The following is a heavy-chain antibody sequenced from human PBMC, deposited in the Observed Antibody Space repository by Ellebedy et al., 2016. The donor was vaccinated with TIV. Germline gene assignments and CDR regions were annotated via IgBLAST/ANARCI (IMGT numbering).Heavy chain of an antibody. V-gene: IGHV1-2*02. CDR1: GYTFTSYD. D-gene: IGHD6-13*01. Sequence: ASVKVSCXASGYTFTSYDINWVRQAPGQGLEWMGWINPNSGGTNYAQKFQGRVTMTRDTSISTAYMELSRLRSDDTAVYYCARGGIAAADDDWGQGTLVTVSS. CDR2: INPNSGGT. CDR3: ARGGIAAADDD. J-gene: IGHJ4*02.